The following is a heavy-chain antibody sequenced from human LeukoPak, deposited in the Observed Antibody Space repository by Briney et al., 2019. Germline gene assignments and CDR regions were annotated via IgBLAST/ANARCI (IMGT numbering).Heavy chain of an antibody. Sequence: SVTPSSKASTGTFTSYTISWDRQHPEHLLEGMGRIIPILGIANYAQKFQGRVTITADKSTSTAYMELSSLRSEDTAVYYCARARGGYYFSYWGQGTLVTVSS. CDR2: IIPILGIA. V-gene: IGHV1-69*02. D-gene: IGHD2-15*01. CDR3: ARARGGYYFSY. CDR1: TGTFTSYT. J-gene: IGHJ4*02.